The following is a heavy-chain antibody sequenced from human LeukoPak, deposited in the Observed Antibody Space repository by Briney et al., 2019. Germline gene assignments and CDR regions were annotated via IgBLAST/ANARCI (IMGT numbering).Heavy chain of an antibody. Sequence: PSQTLSLTCAVSGDSISSSAYSWSWIRQSAGKGLEWIGYIYQSGRAYYNPSLKSRVSMSIHRFKNQFSLELNSVTAADTAVYFCARGPYCGGDCYSPARRYYYYAMDVWGQGTMVTVSS. CDR1: GDSISSSAYS. CDR3: ARGPYCGGDCYSPARRYYYYAMDV. CDR2: IYQSGRA. V-gene: IGHV4-30-2*06. D-gene: IGHD2-21*02. J-gene: IGHJ6*02.